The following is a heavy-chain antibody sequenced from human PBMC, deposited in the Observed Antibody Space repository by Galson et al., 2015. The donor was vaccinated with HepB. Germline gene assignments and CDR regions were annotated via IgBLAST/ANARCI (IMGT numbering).Heavy chain of an antibody. V-gene: IGHV3-33*05. D-gene: IGHD1-1*01. CDR1: GFSFRNYG. CDR2: ISYDGGHK. J-gene: IGHJ6*03. CDR3: ARDVAGWHDGRYKNHQHYMDV. Sequence: SLRLSCAASGFSFRNYGMHWVRQAPGKGLQWVAFISYDGGHKHCRKSVKGRFTIYRDNSKNTLSLHMNSLRTEDTGLYYCARDVAGWHDGRYKNHQHYMDVWGKGTTVTVS.